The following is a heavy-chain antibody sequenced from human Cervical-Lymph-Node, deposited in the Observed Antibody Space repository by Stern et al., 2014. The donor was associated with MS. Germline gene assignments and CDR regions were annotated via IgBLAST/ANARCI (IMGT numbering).Heavy chain of an antibody. CDR1: GASISTGGYY. CDR2: ILSRGST. CDR3: ARVVGGGWSGRYFDF. V-gene: IGHV4-31*03. J-gene: IGHJ4*02. D-gene: IGHD6-19*01. Sequence: QVQLQESGPGLVKPSQTLSLTCTVSGASISTGGYYWTWIRQQPEKGLEWIGFILSRGSTYYSPSLRIRLTISIDTSQNLFSLRLTSVTAADTAFYYCARVVGGGWSGRYFDFWGRGTRVTVSS.